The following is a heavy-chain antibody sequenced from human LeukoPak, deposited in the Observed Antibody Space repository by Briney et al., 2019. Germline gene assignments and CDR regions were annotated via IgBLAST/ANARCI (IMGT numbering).Heavy chain of an antibody. V-gene: IGHV3-30-3*01. J-gene: IGHJ3*02. CDR1: GFTFSSYF. D-gene: IGHD2-21*01. CDR2: IASDGSHT. Sequence: HPGRSLRLSCAASGFTFSSYFMHWVRQAPGKGLEWVADIASDGSHTFYVESVKGRFTISRDNSKNTLYLQMNSLRAEDTAVYFCATERQDTILHSGAFDIWGQGTMVTVSS. CDR3: ATERQDTILHSGAFDI.